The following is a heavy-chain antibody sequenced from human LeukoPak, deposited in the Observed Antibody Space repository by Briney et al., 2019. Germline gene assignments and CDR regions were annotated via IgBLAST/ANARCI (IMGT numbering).Heavy chain of an antibody. D-gene: IGHD6-13*01. V-gene: IGHV3-30*04. J-gene: IGHJ4*02. CDR3: ARESLGGSWFDY. Sequence: GGSLRLSCTVSGFTVSSNSWSWVRQAPGKGLEWVAIISYDGSSKYYADSVKGRFTLSRDNSKNMLYLQMNSLRADDTAVYYCARESLGGSWFDYWGQGTLVTVSS. CDR2: ISYDGSSK. CDR1: GFTVSSNS.